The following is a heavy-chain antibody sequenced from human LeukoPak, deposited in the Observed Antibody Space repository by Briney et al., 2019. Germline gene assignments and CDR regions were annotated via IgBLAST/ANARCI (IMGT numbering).Heavy chain of an antibody. CDR2: ISWNSGSI. CDR3: AKGRDKYQLLSKNWFDP. J-gene: IGHJ5*02. V-gene: IGHV3-9*01. D-gene: IGHD2-2*01. CDR1: GFTFDDYA. Sequence: GRSLRLSCAASGFTFDDYAMHWVRQAPGRGLEWVSGISWNSGSIGYADSVKGRFTISRDNAKNSLYLQMNSLRAEDTALYYCAKGRDKYQLLSKNWFDPWGQGTLVTVSS.